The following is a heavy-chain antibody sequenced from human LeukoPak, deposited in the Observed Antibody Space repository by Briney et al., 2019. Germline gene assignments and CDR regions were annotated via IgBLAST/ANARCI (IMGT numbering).Heavy chain of an antibody. Sequence: ASVKVSCKASGYTFTGYYMHWVRQAPGQGLEWMGWINTNSGGTNYAQKSQGRVTMTRDASISTAYMELSRLRSDDTAVYYCARAFATVVISGYFDYWGQGTLVTVSS. CDR3: ARAFATVVISGYFDY. J-gene: IGHJ4*02. D-gene: IGHD4-23*01. V-gene: IGHV1-2*02. CDR2: INTNSGGT. CDR1: GYTFTGYY.